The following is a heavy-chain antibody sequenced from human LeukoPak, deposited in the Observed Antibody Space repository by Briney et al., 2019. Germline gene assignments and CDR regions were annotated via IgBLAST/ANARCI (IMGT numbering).Heavy chain of an antibody. Sequence: ASVKVSCKASGYTFTSYGISWVRQAPGQGLEWMGWISAYNGNTNYAQKLQGRVTMTTDTSTSTAYMELRSLRSDDTAAYYCARDQGYYDSSGYSGYWGQGTLVTVSS. CDR3: ARDQGYYDSSGYSGY. CDR1: GYTFTSYG. D-gene: IGHD3-22*01. V-gene: IGHV1-18*01. J-gene: IGHJ4*02. CDR2: ISAYNGNT.